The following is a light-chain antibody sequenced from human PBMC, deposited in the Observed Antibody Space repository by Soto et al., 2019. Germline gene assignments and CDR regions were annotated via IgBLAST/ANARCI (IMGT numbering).Light chain of an antibody. CDR2: DAS. Sequence: EILMTQSLATLSVSPGDRANLSCMASQSVSNNLAWYQQRPGQAPRLLIYDASSRATGVPARFSGSGSGTDFSLTISSLEPEDVAVYYCQQRSQWPPMTFGQGTRLENK. CDR3: QQRSQWPPMT. V-gene: IGKV3-11*01. J-gene: IGKJ5*01. CDR1: QSVSNN.